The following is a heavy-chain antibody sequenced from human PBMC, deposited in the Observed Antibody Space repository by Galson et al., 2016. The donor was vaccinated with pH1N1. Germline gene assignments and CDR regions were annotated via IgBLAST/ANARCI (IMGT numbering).Heavy chain of an antibody. CDR1: GFSLTTSGMC. Sequence: PALVKPTQTLTLTCTFSGFSLTTSGMCVTWIRQPPGKALEWLARIDWDGDKHYTTSLRTRITISKDTSKNQVVLTVTNMDLVDTATYYCARGSAARSGASDIWGPGTVVTVSS. CDR2: IDWDGDK. CDR3: ARGSAARSGASDI. D-gene: IGHD3-3*01. J-gene: IGHJ3*02. V-gene: IGHV2-70*11.